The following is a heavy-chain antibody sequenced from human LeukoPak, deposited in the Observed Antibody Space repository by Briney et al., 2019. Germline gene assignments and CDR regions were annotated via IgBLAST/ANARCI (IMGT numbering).Heavy chain of an antibody. Sequence: ASVKVSCKASGYSFTTYYIHWLRQAPGQGPEWMGRIRPSGGTTNYAPKFQGRITMTRDTSTSTVYMELSSLRSEDTAVYYCARDSSGWPFDYWGQGTLVTVSS. V-gene: IGHV1-46*01. J-gene: IGHJ4*02. CDR3: ARDSSGWPFDY. CDR2: IRPSGGTT. D-gene: IGHD6-19*01. CDR1: GYSFTTYY.